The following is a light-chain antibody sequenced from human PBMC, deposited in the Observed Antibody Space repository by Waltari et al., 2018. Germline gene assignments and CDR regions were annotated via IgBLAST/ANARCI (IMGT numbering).Light chain of an antibody. CDR2: EVN. V-gene: IGLV2-8*01. CDR3: SSYAGTNSVV. J-gene: IGLJ2*01. Sequence: QSALTQPPSASGSPGQSVPISCTGTSSDVGAYNYVSWYQQYPGKAPKLMIYEVNKRPSGVPDRFSGSKSGNTASLTVSGLQAVDEAHYYCSSYAGTNSVVFGGGTALTVL. CDR1: SSDVGAYNY.